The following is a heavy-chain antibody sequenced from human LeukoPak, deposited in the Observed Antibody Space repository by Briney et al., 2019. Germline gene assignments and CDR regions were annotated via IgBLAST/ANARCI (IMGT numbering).Heavy chain of an antibody. D-gene: IGHD2-15*01. V-gene: IGHV1-2*02. Sequence: ASVRVSCKASGYTFTAYYVRWVRQAPGQGPEWMGWIHTNSGGTKCAQNFQGRVTMTRDTSITTAYMELSSLRSDDTAVYYCARGDIYWDYWGQGTQVTVSS. J-gene: IGHJ4*02. CDR3: ARGDIYWDY. CDR2: IHTNSGGT. CDR1: GYTFTAYY.